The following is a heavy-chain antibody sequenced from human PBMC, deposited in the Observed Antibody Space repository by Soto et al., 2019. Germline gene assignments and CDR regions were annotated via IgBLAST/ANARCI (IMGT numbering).Heavy chain of an antibody. J-gene: IGHJ3*01. V-gene: IGHV4-59*01. CDR3: ARAGGRYAITAYDV. CDR1: GVSIHSYY. D-gene: IGHD1-26*01. CDR2: IYYSGTT. Sequence: ASETLSLTFAGSGVSIHSYYWSWIRQPPGKALEWIGYIYYSGTTNYNPSLKSRVTISVDTSKNQFSLRLSSVTAADTAVYYCARAGGRYAITAYDVWGPGTLVT.